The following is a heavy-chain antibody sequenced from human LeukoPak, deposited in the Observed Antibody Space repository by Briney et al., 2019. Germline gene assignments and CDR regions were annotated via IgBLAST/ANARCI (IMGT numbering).Heavy chain of an antibody. CDR2: IYYSGST. CDR1: GGSISSYC. J-gene: IGHJ4*02. D-gene: IGHD1-26*01. CDR3: ARSDYSGSYFFDY. V-gene: IGHV4-59*08. Sequence: SQTLSLTGTVSGGSISSYCWSWIRQPPGKGLESIGYIYYSGSTNYNPSLKSRVTISVDTSKNQFSLKLSSATAADTAVYYCARSDYSGSYFFDYWGQGTLVTVSS.